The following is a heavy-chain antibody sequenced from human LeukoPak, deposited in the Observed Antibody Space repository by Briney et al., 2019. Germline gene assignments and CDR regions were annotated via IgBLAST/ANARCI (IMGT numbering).Heavy chain of an antibody. CDR3: TTRGYYDSSDMDV. D-gene: IGHD3-22*01. CDR1: GFTFSSYT. Sequence: GGSLRLSCAASGFTFSSYTINWVRQAPGKGLEWVSSISSSSRTIYYADSVKGRFTISRDNAKNSLYLQMNSLKTEDTAVYYCTTRGYYDSSDMDVWGKGTTVTISS. CDR2: ISSSSRTI. V-gene: IGHV3-48*01. J-gene: IGHJ6*03.